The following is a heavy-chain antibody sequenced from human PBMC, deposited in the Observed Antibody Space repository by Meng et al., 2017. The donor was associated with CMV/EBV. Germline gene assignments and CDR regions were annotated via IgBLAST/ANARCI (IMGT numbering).Heavy chain of an antibody. CDR1: GYTFTGYY. CDR3: ARDHIVVADV. Sequence: GESLKISCKASGYTFTGYYMHWVRQAPGQGLEWMGWINPNSGGTNYAQKFQGRVTMTRDTSISTAYMELSRLRSDDTAVYYCARDHIVVADVWGQGTTVTVSS. CDR2: INPNSGGT. V-gene: IGHV1-2*02. D-gene: IGHD2-2*01. J-gene: IGHJ6*02.